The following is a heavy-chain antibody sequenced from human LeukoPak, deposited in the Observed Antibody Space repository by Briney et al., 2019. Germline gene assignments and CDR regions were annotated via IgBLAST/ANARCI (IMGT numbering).Heavy chain of an antibody. J-gene: IGHJ4*02. CDR2: VNNDGTST. V-gene: IGHV3-74*01. Sequence: GGSLRLSCEASGFTFSSYWMHWFRQAPGKGLVWVSRVNNDGTSTTYADSVKGRFTISRDDAKNTLYLQMNSLRAEDTAMYYCMAKGSINYWGQGTLVTVSS. D-gene: IGHD2-21*01. CDR3: MAKGSINY. CDR1: GFTFSSYW.